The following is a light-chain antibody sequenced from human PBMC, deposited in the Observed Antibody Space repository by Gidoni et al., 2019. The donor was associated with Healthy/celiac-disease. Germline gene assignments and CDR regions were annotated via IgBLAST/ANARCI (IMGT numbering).Light chain of an antibody. CDR2: EVS. J-gene: IGLJ2*01. Sequence: QSALTQPPSASGSPGPSVPISCTGTSSDVGGYNYVSWYQQHPGKAHKLMIYEVSKRPAGVPDRFAGSKSGKTAPRTGSGLQAEDEADYYCSSYAGSNNLVFGGGTKLTVL. V-gene: IGLV2-8*01. CDR1: SSDVGGYNY. CDR3: SSYAGSNNLV.